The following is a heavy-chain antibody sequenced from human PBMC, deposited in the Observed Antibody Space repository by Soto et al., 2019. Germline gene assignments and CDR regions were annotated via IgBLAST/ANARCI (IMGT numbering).Heavy chain of an antibody. D-gene: IGHD3-10*01. Sequence: GGSLRLSCEASGFTLSTFAMHWVRQAPGKGLEWVATTSYDGLNTFYGESVRGRFSISRDTSQNTLFLQMNSLKTEDTAVYYCAKSSSGLRDYFDSWGRGTLFTVSS. CDR2: TSYDGLNT. CDR3: AKSSSGLRDYFDS. CDR1: GFTLSTFA. V-gene: IGHV3-30-3*02. J-gene: IGHJ4*02.